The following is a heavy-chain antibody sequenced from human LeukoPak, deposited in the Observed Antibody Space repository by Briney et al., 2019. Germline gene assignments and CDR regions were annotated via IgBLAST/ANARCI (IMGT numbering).Heavy chain of an antibody. V-gene: IGHV4-39*01. Sequence: SETLSLTCTVSGGSISSGSYYWGWIRQPPGKGLEWIGCISYSERTYYNPSLKSRVTISEDTSKNQFSLKLSSVAAADTAVYYCATTSYYVSDYWGQGTLVSVSS. CDR3: ATTSYYVSDY. CDR1: GGSISSGSYY. D-gene: IGHD2-2*01. CDR2: ISYSERT. J-gene: IGHJ4*02.